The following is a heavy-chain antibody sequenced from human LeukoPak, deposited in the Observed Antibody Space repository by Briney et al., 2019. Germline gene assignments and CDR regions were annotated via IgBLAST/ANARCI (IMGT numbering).Heavy chain of an antibody. CDR1: GGSISSYY. Sequence: PSETLSLTCTVSGGSISSYYWSWIRQPPGKGLEWIGYIYYSGSTNYNPSLKSRVTISVDTSKNQFSLKLSSVTAADTAVYYCARVPIAARLGYYYYGMDVWGQGTTVTVSS. CDR3: ARVPIAARLGYYYYGMDV. J-gene: IGHJ6*02. V-gene: IGHV4-59*01. CDR2: IYYSGST. D-gene: IGHD6-6*01.